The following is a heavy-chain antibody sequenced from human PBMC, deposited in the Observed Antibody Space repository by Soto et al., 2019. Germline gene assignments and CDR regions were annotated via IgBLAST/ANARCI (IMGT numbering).Heavy chain of an antibody. D-gene: IGHD2-15*01. CDR3: ARDREYGSSSIDY. CDR2: IWYDGSDE. V-gene: IGHV3-33*01. CDR1: GFTFSISG. Sequence: GGSLRLSCAASGFTFSISGMHWVRQVPGKGLEWVAVIWYDGSDEYYGDSVKGRFSISRDNSKNTLYLQMNSLRAEDTAVYYCARDREYGSSSIDYWGQGALVTVSS. J-gene: IGHJ4*02.